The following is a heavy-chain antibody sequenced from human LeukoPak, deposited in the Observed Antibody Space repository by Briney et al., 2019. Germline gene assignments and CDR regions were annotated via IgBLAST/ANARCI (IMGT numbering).Heavy chain of an antibody. CDR2: IYYSGST. J-gene: IGHJ3*02. Sequence: SETLSLTCTVSGGSISSGGYYWCWIRQHPGKGLEWIGYIYYSGSTYYNPSLKSRVTISVDTSKNQFSLKLSSVTAADTAVYYCARGHCSSTSCIDAFDIWGQGTMVTVSS. CDR3: ARGHCSSTSCIDAFDI. CDR1: GGSISSGGYY. D-gene: IGHD2-2*01. V-gene: IGHV4-31*03.